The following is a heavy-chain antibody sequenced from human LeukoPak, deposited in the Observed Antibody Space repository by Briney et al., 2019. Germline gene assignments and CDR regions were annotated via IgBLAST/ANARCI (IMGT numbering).Heavy chain of an antibody. J-gene: IGHJ5*02. Sequence: ASVKVSCKASGYTFTGYYMHWVRQVPGQGLEWTGRINPNSGGTNYAQKFQGRVTMTRDTSISTAYMELSRLRSDDTAVYYCASQAASYNWFDPWGQGTLVTVSS. CDR3: ASQAASYNWFDP. D-gene: IGHD2-15*01. CDR1: GYTFTGYY. CDR2: INPNSGGT. V-gene: IGHV1-2*06.